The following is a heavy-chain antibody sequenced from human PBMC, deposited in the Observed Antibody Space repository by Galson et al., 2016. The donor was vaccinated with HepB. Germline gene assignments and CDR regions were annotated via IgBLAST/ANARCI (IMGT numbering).Heavy chain of an antibody. CDR3: AGASDPRAAP. CDR1: GYTFTIFY. J-gene: IGHJ5*02. V-gene: IGHV1-46*01. CDR2: IKPSDGSR. Sequence: SVKVSCTASGYTFTIFYMHWVRQAPGHGLEWMGIIKPSDGSRMYAEKFKGRVTMTRDTSTNTLYMGMSSLRPEDTAVYFCAGASDPRAAPWGQGTLVTVSS. D-gene: IGHD2-15*01.